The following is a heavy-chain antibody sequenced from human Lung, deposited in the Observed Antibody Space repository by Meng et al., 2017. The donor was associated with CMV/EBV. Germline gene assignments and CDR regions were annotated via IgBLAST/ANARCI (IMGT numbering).Heavy chain of an antibody. CDR3: ARGSVVGAMGCDY. CDR2: IIPMFGTA. D-gene: IGHD2-21*01. CDR1: GDSFSSYT. V-gene: IGHV1-69*13. J-gene: IGHJ4*02. Sequence: SVXVSXXASGDSFSSYTFSWVRQAPGQGLEWMGEIIPMFGTANSAQKFQGRVTITADESTTTAYMELSSLRSDDTALYFCARGSVVGAMGCDYWGQGTLVXVSS.